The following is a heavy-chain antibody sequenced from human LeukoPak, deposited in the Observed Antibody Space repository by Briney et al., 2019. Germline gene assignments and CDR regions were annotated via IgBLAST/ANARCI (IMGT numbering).Heavy chain of an antibody. J-gene: IGHJ4*02. V-gene: IGHV3-48*01. CDR2: ISSSSSTI. CDR1: GFTFSSYS. Sequence: SGGSLRLSCAASGFTFSSYSMNWVRQAPGKGLEWVSYISSSSSTIYYADSVKGRFTISRDNAKNSLFLQMNSLRPEDTALYYCARGFCSGGTCYYFDSWGQGTLVPVSS. CDR3: ARGFCSGGTCYYFDS. D-gene: IGHD2-15*01.